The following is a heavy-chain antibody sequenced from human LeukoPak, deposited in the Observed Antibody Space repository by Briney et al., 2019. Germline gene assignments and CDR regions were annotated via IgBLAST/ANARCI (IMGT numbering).Heavy chain of an antibody. D-gene: IGHD3-22*01. CDR3: AREVYDSSGYYVGEYYFDY. CDR1: GGSFSGYY. V-gene: IGHV4-34*01. CDR2: INHSGST. Sequence: SETLSLTCAVYGGSFSGYYWSWIRQPPGKGLEWIGEINHSGSTSYNPSLKSRVTISVDTSKNQFSLKLSSVTAADTAVYYCAREVYDSSGYYVGEYYFDYWGQGTLVTVSS. J-gene: IGHJ4*02.